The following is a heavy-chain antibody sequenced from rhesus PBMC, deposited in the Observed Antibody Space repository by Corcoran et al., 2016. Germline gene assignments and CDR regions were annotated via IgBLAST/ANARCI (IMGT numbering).Heavy chain of an antibody. D-gene: IGHD2-8*01. CDR3: AGGYCSGGVCHYGLDS. Sequence: QVQLQESGPGVVKPSETLSLTCAVSGGSISDSSRWSWIRQPPGRGRAWIGYIHGSSTNTNYTPSLSSRVTISKDTSKNQFSLKLSSVTAADTAVYYCAGGYCSGGVCHYGLDSWGQGVVVTVSS. CDR2: IHGSSTNT. V-gene: IGHV4S10*01. CDR1: GGSISDSSR. J-gene: IGHJ6*01.